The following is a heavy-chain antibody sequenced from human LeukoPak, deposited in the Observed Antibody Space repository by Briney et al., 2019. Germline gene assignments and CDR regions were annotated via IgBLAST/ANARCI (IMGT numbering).Heavy chain of an antibody. V-gene: IGHV4-34*01. CDR1: GGSFSGYY. CDR3: AANSSGWDNWFDP. CDR2: INHSGST. J-gene: IGHJ5*02. Sequence: SETLSLTCAVYGGSFSGYYWSWIRQPPGKGLEWIGEINHSGSTNYNPSLKSRVTISVDTSKNQFSLKLSSVTAADTAVYYCAANSSGWDNWFDPWGQGTLVTVSS. D-gene: IGHD6-19*01.